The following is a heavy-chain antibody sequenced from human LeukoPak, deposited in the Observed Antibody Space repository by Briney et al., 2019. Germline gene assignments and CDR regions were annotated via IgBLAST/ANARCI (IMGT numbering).Heavy chain of an antibody. CDR2: IKSKTDGGTT. Sequence: PGGSLRLSCAASGFTFSSYAMSWVRQAPGKGLEWVGRIKSKTDGGTTDYAAPVKGRFTISRDDSKNTLYLQMNSLKTEDTAVYYCTTAYSSSSLVGYWGQGTLVTVSS. CDR3: TTAYSSSSLVGY. D-gene: IGHD6-6*01. V-gene: IGHV3-15*01. J-gene: IGHJ4*02. CDR1: GFTFSSYA.